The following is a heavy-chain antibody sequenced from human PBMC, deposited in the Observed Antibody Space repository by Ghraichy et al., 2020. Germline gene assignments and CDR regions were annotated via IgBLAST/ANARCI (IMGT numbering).Heavy chain of an antibody. CDR2: INHSGST. Sequence: SETLSLTCAVYGGSFSGYYWSWIRQPPGKGLEWIGEINHSGSTNYNPSLKSRVTISVDTSKNQFSLKLSSVTAADTAVYYCARGRWTKAHYYYYGMDVWGQGTTVTVSS. D-gene: IGHD4-23*01. CDR3: ARGRWTKAHYYYYGMDV. CDR1: GGSFSGYY. J-gene: IGHJ6*02. V-gene: IGHV4-34*01.